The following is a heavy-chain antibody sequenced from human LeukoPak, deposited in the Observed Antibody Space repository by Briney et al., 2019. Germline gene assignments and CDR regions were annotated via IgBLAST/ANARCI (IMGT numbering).Heavy chain of an antibody. D-gene: IGHD6-13*01. V-gene: IGHV5-51*01. J-gene: IGHJ4*02. CDR3: ATLPTVAAGVDY. CDR1: GYGFTSYW. CDR2: IYPGDSDT. Sequence: GEPLKISFQGSGYGFTSYWIGWVRPRPGKGLEWMGIIYPGDSDTRYSPSFQGQVTISADKSISTAYLQWSSLKASDTAMYYCATLPTVAAGVDYWGQGTLVTVSS.